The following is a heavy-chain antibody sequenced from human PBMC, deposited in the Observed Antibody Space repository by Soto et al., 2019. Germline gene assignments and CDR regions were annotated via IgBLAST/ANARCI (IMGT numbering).Heavy chain of an antibody. V-gene: IGHV3-11*01. CDR1: GFTSSDYY. D-gene: IGHD5-18*01. Sequence: QVQLVESGGGLVKPGGSLRLSCAASGFTSSDYYMSWIRQAPGKGLEWVSYISRSGTTIYYADSVKGRLTISRDNAKKSLYMQMNSLRAEDTGVYYCARDERGEGIQLWTRSRGQDGMDVGGQGTTVTVSS. CDR2: ISRSGTTI. CDR3: ARDERGEGIQLWTRSRGQDGMDV. J-gene: IGHJ6*02.